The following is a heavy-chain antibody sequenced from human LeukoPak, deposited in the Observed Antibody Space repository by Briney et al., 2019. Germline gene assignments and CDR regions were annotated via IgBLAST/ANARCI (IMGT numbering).Heavy chain of an antibody. CDR3: ARLHYCGSGKGDWFDP. CDR2: IYYSGST. D-gene: IGHD3-10*01. Sequence: ASETLSLTCAVSGGSISSSSYYRGWIRQPPGKGLEWIGSIYYSGSTYYNPSLKSRVTISVDTSKNQFSLKLSSVTAADTAVYYCARLHYCGSGKGDWFDPGGQGTLVTVSS. CDR1: GGSISSSSYY. V-gene: IGHV4-39*01. J-gene: IGHJ5*02.